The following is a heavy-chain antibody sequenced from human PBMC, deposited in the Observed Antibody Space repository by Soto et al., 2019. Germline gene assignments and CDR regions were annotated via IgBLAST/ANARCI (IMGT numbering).Heavy chain of an antibody. V-gene: IGHV1-24*01. CDR2: FDPEDGET. CDR3: ATGPPYYDSSGYYPDY. D-gene: IGHD3-22*01. CDR1: GYTLTELS. J-gene: IGHJ4*02. Sequence: GASVKVSCKVSGYTLTELSMHWVRQAPGKGLEWMGGFDPEDGETIYAQKFQGRVTMTEDTSTDTAYMELSSLGSEDTAVYYCATGPPYYDSSGYYPDYWGQGTLVTVSS.